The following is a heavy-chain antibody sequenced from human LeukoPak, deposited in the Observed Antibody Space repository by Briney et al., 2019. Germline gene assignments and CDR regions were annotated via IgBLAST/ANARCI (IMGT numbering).Heavy chain of an antibody. CDR3: ARELSWSGRDY. CDR1: GFTFSSYA. Sequence: GGSLRLSCAASGFTFSSYAVNWVRQAPGKGLEWVANINQDGSAKNYLDSVQGRFTISIDRGKNSLYLQMNSLRDEDTAVYYCARELSWSGRDYWGQGTLVTVSS. D-gene: IGHD3-3*01. V-gene: IGHV3-7*01. J-gene: IGHJ4*02. CDR2: INQDGSAK.